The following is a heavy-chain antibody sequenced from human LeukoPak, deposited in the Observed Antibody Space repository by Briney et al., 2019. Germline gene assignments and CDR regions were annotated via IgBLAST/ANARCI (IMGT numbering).Heavy chain of an antibody. D-gene: IGHD2-2*01. V-gene: IGHV3-23*01. Sequence: GGPLRLSCAASGFTFSSYAMSWVRQAPGKGRGWVSAISGSGVGTYYADSLKGRFTISRDNSKNTLYLQMNSLRAEDTAVYYCAKCRSEVPAAINYWGQGTLVTVSS. CDR2: ISGSGVGT. J-gene: IGHJ4*02. CDR1: GFTFSSYA. CDR3: AKCRSEVPAAINY.